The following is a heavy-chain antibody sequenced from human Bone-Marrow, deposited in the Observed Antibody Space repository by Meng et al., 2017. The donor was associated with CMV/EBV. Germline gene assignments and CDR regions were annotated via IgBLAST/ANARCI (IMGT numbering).Heavy chain of an antibody. Sequence: QVHLVQAGAEVKKPGAPVKVSCKSSGYTLTDYDIHWVRQAPGQWLEWMGWINPNTDTNYAQNFQGRVTMTRDMSINTAYMELSRLTSGDTAVYYCARSSGWSRFDYWGQGTLVTVSS. CDR3: ARSSGWSRFDY. CDR2: INPNTDT. J-gene: IGHJ4*02. V-gene: IGHV1-2*02. D-gene: IGHD6-19*01. CDR1: GYTLTDYD.